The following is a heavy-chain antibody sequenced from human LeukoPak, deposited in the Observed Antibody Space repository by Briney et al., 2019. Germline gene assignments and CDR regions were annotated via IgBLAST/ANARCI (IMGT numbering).Heavy chain of an antibody. J-gene: IGHJ5*02. Sequence: ASVKVSCKASGYTFTDHYMHWVRQAPGQGLEWMGWINPKSGDTTYAQKFQGRVTMTRDTSITTAYMELSSLRSDDTALYYCARDVLYLLVVPNCFDPWGQGTLVTVSS. V-gene: IGHV1-2*02. CDR3: ARDVLYLLVVPNCFDP. CDR1: GYTFTDHY. D-gene: IGHD2-15*01. CDR2: INPKSGDT.